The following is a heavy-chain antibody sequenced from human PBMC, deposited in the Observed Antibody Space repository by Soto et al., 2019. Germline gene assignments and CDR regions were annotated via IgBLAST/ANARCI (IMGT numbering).Heavy chain of an antibody. J-gene: IGHJ6*02. D-gene: IGHD3-10*01. CDR3: AREGGSGNFRYYAMGV. CDR2: IIPIFGTA. CDR1: GGTFSSYA. V-gene: IGHV1-69*12. Sequence: QVQLVQSGAEVKKPGSSVKVSCKASGGTFSSYAISWVRQAPGQGLEWMGGIIPIFGTANYAQKFQGRVTITADESTSTAYRELSSLRSEDTAVYYCAREGGSGNFRYYAMGVWGQGTTVTVSS.